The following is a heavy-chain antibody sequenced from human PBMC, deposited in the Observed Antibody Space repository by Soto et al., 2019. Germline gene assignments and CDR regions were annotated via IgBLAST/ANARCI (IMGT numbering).Heavy chain of an antibody. CDR1: GGSITSGGHY. CDR2: IYYSGST. V-gene: IGHV4-31*03. J-gene: IGHJ6*02. Sequence: QVQLQESGPGLVKPSQTLSLTCTVSGGSITSGGHYWSWIRQHPGKGLEWIGYIYYSGSTYYNPSLKGRVTISINTAKNHFSPKVRSVTVAGTAVDYCARDPGGITIFGVPYGMDVWGQGTTVTVSS. CDR3: ARDPGGITIFGVPYGMDV. D-gene: IGHD3-3*01.